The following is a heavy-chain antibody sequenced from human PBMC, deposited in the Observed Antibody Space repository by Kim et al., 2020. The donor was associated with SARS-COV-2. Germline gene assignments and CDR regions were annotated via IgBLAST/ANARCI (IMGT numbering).Heavy chain of an antibody. CDR1: GGSISSYY. CDR3: ARARNDFWSGYLAEEDV. J-gene: IGHJ6*02. Sequence: SETLSLTCTVSGGSISSYYWSWIRQPPGKGLEWIGYIYYSGSTNYNPSLKSRVTISVDTSKNQFSLKLSSVTAADTAVYYCARARNDFWSGYLAEEDVWGQGTTITVS. D-gene: IGHD3-3*01. V-gene: IGHV4-59*01. CDR2: IYYSGST.